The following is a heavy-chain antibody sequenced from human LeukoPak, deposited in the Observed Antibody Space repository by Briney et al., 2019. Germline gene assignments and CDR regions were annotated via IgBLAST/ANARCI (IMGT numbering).Heavy chain of an antibody. CDR2: ISWDGGST. Sequence: GGSLRLSCAASGFTFDDYTMHWVRQAPGKGLEWVSLISWDGGSTYYADSVKGRFTISRDNSKNSLYLQMNSLRTEDTALYYCAKDRGIAVAGKYFDYWGQGTLVTVSS. CDR3: AKDRGIAVAGKYFDY. CDR1: GFTFDDYT. J-gene: IGHJ4*02. V-gene: IGHV3-43*01. D-gene: IGHD6-19*01.